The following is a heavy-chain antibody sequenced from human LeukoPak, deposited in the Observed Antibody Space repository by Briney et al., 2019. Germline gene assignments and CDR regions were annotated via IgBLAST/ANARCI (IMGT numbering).Heavy chain of an antibody. Sequence: SETLSLTCAVSGYSISSGYYWGWIRQPPGKGLEWIGSIYHSGSTFYNPSLKSRVTISVDTSKNQFSLKLSSVTAADTAVYYCASPSMGIGGAIDYWGQGTLVTVSS. CDR2: IYHSGST. CDR1: GYSISSGYY. CDR3: ASPSMGIGGAIDY. D-gene: IGHD1-26*01. V-gene: IGHV4-38-2*01. J-gene: IGHJ4*02.